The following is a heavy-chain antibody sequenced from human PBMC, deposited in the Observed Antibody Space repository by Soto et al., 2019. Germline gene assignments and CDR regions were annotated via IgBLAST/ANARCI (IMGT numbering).Heavy chain of an antibody. D-gene: IGHD2-15*01. V-gene: IGHV2-5*02. Sequence: QITLKESGPTLVKPTQTLTLTCTISGFSLSTSGLGVGWIRQPPGKALEWLALIYWDDDKRYSPSLKSRLTITKDTAKDQVVLTMTNMDPVDTGTYYCACRRSGGNVFDYWGQGTLVTVSS. CDR2: IYWDDDK. CDR3: ACRRSGGNVFDY. CDR1: GFSLSTSGLG. J-gene: IGHJ4*02.